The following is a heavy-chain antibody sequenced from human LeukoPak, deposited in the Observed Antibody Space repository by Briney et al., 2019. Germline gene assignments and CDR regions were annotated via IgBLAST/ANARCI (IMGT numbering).Heavy chain of an antibody. CDR3: ARIRITMVRGVIRNDAFDI. Sequence: ASVKVSCKASGYTFTGYYMHWVRQAPGQGLEWMGWINPNSGGTNYAQKFQGRFTMTRDTSISTAYMELSRLRSDDTAVYYCARIRITMVRGVIRNDAFDIWGQGTMVTVSS. CDR2: INPNSGGT. D-gene: IGHD3-10*01. J-gene: IGHJ3*02. CDR1: GYTFTGYY. V-gene: IGHV1-2*02.